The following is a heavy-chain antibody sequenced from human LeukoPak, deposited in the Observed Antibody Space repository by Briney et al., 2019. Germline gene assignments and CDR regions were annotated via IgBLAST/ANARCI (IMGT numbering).Heavy chain of an antibody. CDR1: GLTFSVSA. V-gene: IGHV3-73*01. CDR2: IKTKADNYAT. CDR3: THPAYYYNVDV. D-gene: IGHD6-25*01. Sequence: GGSLKLSCSASGLTFSVSAIHWVRQASGKGREWVGRIKTKADNYATAYAASVKGRFTSSRDDSTNTAYLQMNSLKTEDTAVYYCTHPAYYYNVDVWGKGTTVTVSS. J-gene: IGHJ6*04.